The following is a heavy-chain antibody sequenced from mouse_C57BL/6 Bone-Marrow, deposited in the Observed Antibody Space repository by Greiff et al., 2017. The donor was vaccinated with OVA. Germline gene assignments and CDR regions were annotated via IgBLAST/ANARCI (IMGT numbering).Heavy chain of an antibody. CDR1: GFTFSDYG. J-gene: IGHJ2*01. CDR2: ISSGSSTI. D-gene: IGHD2-3*01. Sequence: DVMLVESGGGLVKPGGSLKLSCAASGFTFSDYGMHWVRQAPEKGLEWVAYISSGSSTIYYADTVKGRFTISRDNAKNTLFLQMTSLRSEDTAMYYCAREDGYYVPFDYWGQGTTLTVSS. V-gene: IGHV5-17*01. CDR3: AREDGYYVPFDY.